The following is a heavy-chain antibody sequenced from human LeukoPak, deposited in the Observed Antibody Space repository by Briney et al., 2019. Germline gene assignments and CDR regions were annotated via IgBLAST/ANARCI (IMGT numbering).Heavy chain of an antibody. J-gene: IGHJ4*02. CDR3: ARAPTPMTTVTTLGY. Sequence: GGSLRLSCAGSGFTFSKDWMSWVRQAPGKGLEWVSVIYSGGNTYYADSVKGRFTISRDNSKNTLYLQMNSLRPEDTAVYYCARAPTPMTTVTTLGYWGQGTLVTVSS. V-gene: IGHV3-66*02. D-gene: IGHD4-17*01. CDR1: GFTFSKDW. CDR2: IYSGGNT.